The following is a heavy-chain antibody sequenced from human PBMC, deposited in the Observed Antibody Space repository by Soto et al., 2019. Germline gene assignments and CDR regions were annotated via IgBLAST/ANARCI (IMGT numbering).Heavy chain of an antibody. CDR1: GDSVSSNSAT. Sequence: SQTLSLTCAISGDSVSSNSATWNWIRQSPSRGLEWLGRTYYRSKWYNDYAVSVKSRLSINPDTSKNQFSLQLNSVTPDDTAVYYCARENGAVAQAHYYYGMDVWGQGTTVTVS. J-gene: IGHJ6*02. CDR2: TYYRSKWYN. V-gene: IGHV6-1*01. CDR3: ARENGAVAQAHYYYGMDV. D-gene: IGHD3-16*01.